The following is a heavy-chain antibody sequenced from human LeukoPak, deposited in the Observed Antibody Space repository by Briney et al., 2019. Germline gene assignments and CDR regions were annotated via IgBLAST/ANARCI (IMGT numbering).Heavy chain of an antibody. V-gene: IGHV3-23*01. CDR2: ISGSGSST. Sequence: GGSLRLSCAASEFTISTNYMSWVRQAPGKGLEWVSGISGSGSSTYYADSVKGRFTISRDNSKNTLYLQMNSLRAEDTAVYYCAKIRLRYFDWYGGAFDIWGQGTMVTVSS. CDR3: AKIRLRYFDWYGGAFDI. D-gene: IGHD3-9*01. CDR1: EFTISTNY. J-gene: IGHJ3*02.